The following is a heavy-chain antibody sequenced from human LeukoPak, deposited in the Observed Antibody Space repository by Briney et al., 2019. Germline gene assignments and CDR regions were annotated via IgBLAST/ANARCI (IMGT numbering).Heavy chain of an antibody. J-gene: IGHJ4*02. V-gene: IGHV4-59*01. D-gene: IGHD3-22*01. CDR1: GASISSYY. Sequence: SETLSLTCTVSGASISSYYWSWIRQPPGKGLEWIGYIYHTGSANSNASLKSRVTISVDTSKNQFSLKLRSVTAADTAVYYCARGRGDSKGTSFHYWGQGTLVTVSA. CDR3: ARGRGDSKGTSFHY. CDR2: IYHTGSA.